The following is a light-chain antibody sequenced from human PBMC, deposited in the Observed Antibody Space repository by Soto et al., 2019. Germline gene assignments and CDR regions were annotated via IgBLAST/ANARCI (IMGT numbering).Light chain of an antibody. J-gene: IGLJ2*01. CDR1: SSNIGSNY. CDR2: SNN. CDR3: AAWDDSLSVL. V-gene: IGLV1-47*02. Sequence: QAVVIQPPSASGTPGQRVTISCSGSSSNIGSNYVYWYQQLPGTAPKLLIYSNNQRPSGVPDRFSGSKSGTSASLAISGLRSEDEADYYCAAWDDSLSVLFGGGTKLTVL.